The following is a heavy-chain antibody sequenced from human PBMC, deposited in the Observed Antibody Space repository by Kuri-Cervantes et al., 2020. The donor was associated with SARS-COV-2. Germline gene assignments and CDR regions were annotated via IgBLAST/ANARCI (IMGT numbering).Heavy chain of an antibody. V-gene: IGHV3-30*04. CDR1: GFTFSSYA. D-gene: IGHD3-10*01. CDR3: AREVVEVRGVIIFRYYYKDV. J-gene: IGHJ6*03. Sequence: GGSLRLSCAASGFTFSSYAMHWVRQAPGKGLEWVAVISYDGSNKYYADSVKGRFTISRDNSKNTLYLQMNSLRAEDTAVYYCAREVVEVRGVIIFRYYYKDVWGKGTTVTVSS. CDR2: ISYDGSNK.